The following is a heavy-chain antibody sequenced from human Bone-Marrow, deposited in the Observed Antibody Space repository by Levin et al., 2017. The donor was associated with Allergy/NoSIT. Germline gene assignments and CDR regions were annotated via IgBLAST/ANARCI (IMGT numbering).Heavy chain of an antibody. D-gene: IGHD6-6*01. J-gene: IGHJ6*02. Sequence: GESLKISCAASGFTFSDYYMSWIRQAPGKGLEWVSYISSSGSTIYYADSVKGRFTISRDNAKNSLYLQMNSLRAEDTAVYYCARDGGPLFIAARPWIGPMDVWGQGTTVTVSS. CDR1: GFTFSDYY. CDR3: ARDGGPLFIAARPWIGPMDV. CDR2: ISSSGSTI. V-gene: IGHV3-11*01.